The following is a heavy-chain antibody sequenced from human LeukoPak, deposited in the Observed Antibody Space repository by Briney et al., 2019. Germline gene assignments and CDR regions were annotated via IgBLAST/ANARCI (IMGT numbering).Heavy chain of an antibody. D-gene: IGHD3-10*01. J-gene: IGHJ4*02. CDR1: GYTFTDSY. CDR3: ARDGRLTVFVRGIITEGSPPKN. CDR2: INPKTGGT. V-gene: IGHV1-2*02. Sequence: ASVKVSCKASGYTFTDSYMHWVRQAPGQGLEWMGWINPKTGGTNYAQRFQGRVTMTRDTSIRTAYMELNSLRSDDTAVYYCARDGRLTVFVRGIITEGSPPKNWGQGTLVTVSS.